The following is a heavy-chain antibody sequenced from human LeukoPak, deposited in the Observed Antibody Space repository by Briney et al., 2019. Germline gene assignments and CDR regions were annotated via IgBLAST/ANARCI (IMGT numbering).Heavy chain of an antibody. J-gene: IGHJ6*02. V-gene: IGHV3-49*04. Sequence: GGSLRLSCTGSGFTFGDHAMSWVRQAPGKGLEWVGFIRSKAYRGTTEYAASVKGRFSISRDDSASIAYLQMNSLKTEVTAVYYCARGPIQLWIHNAMDVWGQGTTVTVSS. CDR1: GFTFGDHA. CDR3: ARGPIQLWIHNAMDV. D-gene: IGHD5-18*01. CDR2: IRSKAYRGTT.